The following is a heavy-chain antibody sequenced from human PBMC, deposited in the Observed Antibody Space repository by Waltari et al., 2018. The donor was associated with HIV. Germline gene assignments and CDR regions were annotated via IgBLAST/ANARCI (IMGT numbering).Heavy chain of an antibody. V-gene: IGHV3-23*01. CDR3: VKVRMVGIIHDAFDI. J-gene: IGHJ3*02. Sequence: EVQLLESGGGLVQPGGSLRLSCVASGFPFRSHAMAWVRQAPGKGLEWVSSISVTGGSTYYADSVKGRFAVSRDNSKNTLFLQMSSLRGEDTALYYCVKVRMVGIIHDAFDIWGQGTTVTVSS. CDR2: ISVTGGST. D-gene: IGHD3-10*01. CDR1: GFPFRSHA.